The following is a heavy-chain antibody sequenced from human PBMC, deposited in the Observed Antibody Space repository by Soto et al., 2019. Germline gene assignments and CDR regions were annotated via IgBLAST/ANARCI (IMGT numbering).Heavy chain of an antibody. Sequence: QVQLVESGGGVVQPGRSLRLSCAASGFTFSSYAMHWVRQAPGKGLEWVVVISYDGSNKYYADSVKGRFTISRDNSKTTLYLQMNNQRAEDTAVYYGARSRYQWLGGFDYCGQGTLVTVSS. CDR2: ISYDGSNK. CDR1: GFTFSSYA. J-gene: IGHJ4*02. V-gene: IGHV3-30-3*01. D-gene: IGHD6-19*01. CDR3: ARSRYQWLGGFDY.